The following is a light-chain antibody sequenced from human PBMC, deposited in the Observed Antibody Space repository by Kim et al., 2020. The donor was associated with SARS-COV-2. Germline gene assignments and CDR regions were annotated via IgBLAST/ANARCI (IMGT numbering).Light chain of an antibody. V-gene: IGLV1-51*01. CDR1: NSNIGNNY. Sequence: QSVLTQPPSVSAAPGQKVTISCSGSNSNIGNNYVSWYQQLPGTAPKLLIYDNNKRPSGIPDRFSGSKSGTSATLGITGLQTGDEADYYCGTWDNTLSAGLFGGGTKLTVL. CDR3: GTWDNTLSAGL. J-gene: IGLJ2*01. CDR2: DNN.